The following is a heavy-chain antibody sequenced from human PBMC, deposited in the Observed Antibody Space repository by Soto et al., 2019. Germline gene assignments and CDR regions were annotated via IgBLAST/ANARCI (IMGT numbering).Heavy chain of an antibody. Sequence: SETLSLTCTVSGGSISSYYWSWIRQPPGKGLEYIGYIYYSGSTNYNPSLTSRVTISVDTSKNQFSLKLSSVTAADTAVYYCARDLGSTAFDIWGQGTMVTVSS. CDR3: ARDLGSTAFDI. CDR2: IYYSGST. CDR1: GGSISSYY. D-gene: IGHD1-26*01. V-gene: IGHV4-59*01. J-gene: IGHJ3*02.